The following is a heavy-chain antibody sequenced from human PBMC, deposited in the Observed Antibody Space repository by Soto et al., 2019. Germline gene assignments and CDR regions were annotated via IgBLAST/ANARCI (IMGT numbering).Heavy chain of an antibody. D-gene: IGHD3-10*01. CDR3: ASDRDDYGSGNYYNRIDF. V-gene: IGHV1-69*01. J-gene: IGHJ4*02. CDR1: GGIFSTYA. Sequence: QVQLVQSGAEVKKPGSSVKVSCKASGGIFSTYAISWLRQAPGQGLEWMGGLMPLFGTPNSAQRFQGRGTITTDESTSTAYMELSRMSSEDTAVYYCASDRDDYGSGNYYNRIDFWGQGTLVTVSS. CDR2: LMPLFGTP.